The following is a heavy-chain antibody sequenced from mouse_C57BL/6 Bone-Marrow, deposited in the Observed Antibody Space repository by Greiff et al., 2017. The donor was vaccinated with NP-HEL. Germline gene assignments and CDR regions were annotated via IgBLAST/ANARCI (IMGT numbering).Heavy chain of an antibody. D-gene: IGHD1-1*01. CDR2: INYDGSST. CDR3: ARETLSSYVDWYFDV. J-gene: IGHJ1*03. V-gene: IGHV5-16*01. CDR1: GFTFSDYY. Sequence: EVQLVESEGGLVQPGSSMKLSCTASGFTFSDYYMAWVRQVPEKGLEWVANINYDGSSTYYLDSLKSRFIISRDNAKNLLYLQMSSLKSEDTATYYCARETLSSYVDWYFDVWGTGTTVTVSS.